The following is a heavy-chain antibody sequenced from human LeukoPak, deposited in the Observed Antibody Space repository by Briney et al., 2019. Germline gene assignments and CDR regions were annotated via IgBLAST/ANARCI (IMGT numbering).Heavy chain of an antibody. CDR2: IYHGESDT. CDR1: GCRFTSYW. D-gene: IGHD4-23*01. CDR3: ARVKKVIDYNWFDP. J-gene: IGHJ5*02. V-gene: IGHV5-51*01. Sequence: GESLQISFKGSGCRFTSYWIGWGRPMPGKGMGWMGIIYHGESDTRYSPSFQGQVTISADKSISPAYLQWSSLKASDTAMYYCARVKKVIDYNWFDPWGQGTLVTVSS.